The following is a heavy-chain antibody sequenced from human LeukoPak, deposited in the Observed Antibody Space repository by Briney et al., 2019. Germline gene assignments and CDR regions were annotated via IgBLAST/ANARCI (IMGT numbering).Heavy chain of an antibody. CDR3: AKGGKWDVTPFDY. J-gene: IGHJ4*02. D-gene: IGHD1-26*01. Sequence: GGSLRLSCAASGFNFANHAMSWVRQTPGKGLEWVSAISGGGDITYYADSVTGRFTISRDNSKDTLFLQMHSLRPGDTAVYYCAKGGKWDVTPFDYWGQGTLVTVSS. V-gene: IGHV3-23*01. CDR2: ISGGGDIT. CDR1: GFNFANHA.